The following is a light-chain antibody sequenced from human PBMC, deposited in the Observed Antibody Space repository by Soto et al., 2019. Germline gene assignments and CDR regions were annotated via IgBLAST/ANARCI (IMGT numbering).Light chain of an antibody. CDR1: SSDVGGYNY. CDR2: EVS. J-gene: IGLJ2*01. V-gene: IGLV2-14*01. Sequence: QSVLTQPASVSGSPGQSITISCTGTSSDVGGYNYVSWYQQHPGKAPKLMIYEVSNRPSGVSNLFSGSKSGNTASLTISGLQAEDEADYYCSSYTSSSTLVFGGGTQLTVL. CDR3: SSYTSSSTLV.